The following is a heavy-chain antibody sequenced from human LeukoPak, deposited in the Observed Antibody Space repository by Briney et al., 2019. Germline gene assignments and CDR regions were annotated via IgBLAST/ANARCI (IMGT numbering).Heavy chain of an antibody. V-gene: IGHV4-61*01. J-gene: IGHJ4*02. Sequence: SETLSFNCSGSDGSGSSGRYYWSWIRQHPGEGLEWIAYIHDNGNTYYNPSLKRRLTISADTSKNQFSLKLRSVTAADTAVYYCVIGVGWQPDYWGQGALVTVSS. CDR1: DGSGSSGRYY. CDR2: IHDNGNT. CDR3: VIGVGWQPDY. D-gene: IGHD2-15*01.